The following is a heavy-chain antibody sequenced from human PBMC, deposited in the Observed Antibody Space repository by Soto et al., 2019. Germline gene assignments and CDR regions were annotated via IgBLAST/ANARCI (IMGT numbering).Heavy chain of an antibody. CDR3: AKDLLVAAMNGAVDY. CDR1: GFTFSSYG. V-gene: IGHV3-30*18. Sequence: QVQLVESGGGVVQPGRSLRLSCAASGFTFSSYGMHWVRQAPGKGLEWVAVISYDGSNKYYADSVKGRFTISRDNSKKTLYQQMNSLRAEDTAVYYCAKDLLVAAMNGAVDYWGQGTLVSVSA. D-gene: IGHD2-15*01. CDR2: ISYDGSNK. J-gene: IGHJ4*02.